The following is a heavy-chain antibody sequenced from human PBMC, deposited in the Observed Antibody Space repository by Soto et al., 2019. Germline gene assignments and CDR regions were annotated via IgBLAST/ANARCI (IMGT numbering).Heavy chain of an antibody. J-gene: IGHJ4*02. CDR2: ISYDGSNK. D-gene: IGHD6-13*01. CDR1: GFTFSSYG. CDR3: AKDLFQRAAVKTDY. V-gene: IGHV3-30*18. Sequence: GGSLRLSCAASGFTFSSYGMHWVRQAPGKGLEWVAVISYDGSNKYYADSVKGRFTISRDNSKNTLYLQMNSLRAEDTAVYYCAKDLFQRAAVKTDYWGQGTLVTVSS.